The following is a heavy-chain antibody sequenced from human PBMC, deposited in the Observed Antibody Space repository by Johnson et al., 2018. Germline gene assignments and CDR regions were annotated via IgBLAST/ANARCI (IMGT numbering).Heavy chain of an antibody. CDR1: GFTFSSYW. CDR3: ARDQGIAVAGYYYYYGMDG. CDR2: INSDGSST. J-gene: IGHJ6*02. Sequence: VQLVESGGGVVQPGRSLRLSCAASGFTFSSYWMHWVRQAPGKGLVWVSRINSDGSSTSYADSVKGRFTISRDNAKNTLDLQMNSRRAEDTAVYYCARDQGIAVAGYYYYYGMDGWGQGTTVTVSS. D-gene: IGHD6-19*01. V-gene: IGHV3-74*01.